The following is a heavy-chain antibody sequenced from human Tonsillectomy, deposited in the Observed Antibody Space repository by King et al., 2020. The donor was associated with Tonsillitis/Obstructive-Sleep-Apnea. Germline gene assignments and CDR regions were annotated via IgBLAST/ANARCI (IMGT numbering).Heavy chain of an antibody. CDR3: AREHTSSLDY. D-gene: IGHD6-13*01. Sequence: VQLQQCGAGLLKPSETLSLTCAVYGGSFSGYYWNWICQPPGKGLEWIGEIDHSGSTNYNPSLKSRVTISVDTSKNQFSLKLSSVTAADTAVYFCAREHTSSLDYWGQGTLVTVSS. CDR1: GGSFSGYY. V-gene: IGHV4-34*01. CDR2: IDHSGST. J-gene: IGHJ4*02.